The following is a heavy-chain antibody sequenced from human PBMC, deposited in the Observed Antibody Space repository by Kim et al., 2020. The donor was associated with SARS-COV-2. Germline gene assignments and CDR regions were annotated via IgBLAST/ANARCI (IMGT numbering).Heavy chain of an antibody. CDR3: ARSPPYCSGGSCRGDAFDI. Sequence: SETLSLTCTVSGGSISSYYWSWIRQPPGKGLEWIGYIYYSGSTNYNPSLKSRVTISVDTSKNQFSLKLSSVTAADTAVYYCARSPPYCSGGSCRGDAFDIWGQGTMVTVSS. CDR2: IYYSGST. CDR1: GGSISSYY. D-gene: IGHD2-15*01. V-gene: IGHV4-59*01. J-gene: IGHJ3*02.